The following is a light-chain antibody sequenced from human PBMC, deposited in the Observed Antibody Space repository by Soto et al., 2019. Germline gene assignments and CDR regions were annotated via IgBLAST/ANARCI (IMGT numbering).Light chain of an antibody. CDR1: QSLNSY. Sequence: EIVLTRSPATLSLSPGERATLSCRASQSLNSYLAWYQQKPGQAPRLLIYDASNRATGIPARFSGSGSGTDFTLTISRLEPEDFAVYYCQQYGSSPSITFGQGTRLEIK. CDR3: QQYGSSPSIT. CDR2: DAS. V-gene: IGKV3-20*01. J-gene: IGKJ5*01.